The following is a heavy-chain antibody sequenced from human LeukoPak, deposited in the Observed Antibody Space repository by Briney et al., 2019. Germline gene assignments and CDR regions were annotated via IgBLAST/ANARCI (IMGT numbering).Heavy chain of an antibody. V-gene: IGHV1-2*02. CDR3: ARGGRLGIVGARGGFDY. Sequence: ASVKVSCKASGYTFGAYCMHWVRQAPGQGLEWMGWINPKSGGTNYAQQFQDRVTMTRDTSISTAYMELSRLRSDDTAVYYCARGGRLGIVGARGGFDYWGQGTLVTVSS. J-gene: IGHJ4*02. D-gene: IGHD1-26*01. CDR2: INPKSGGT. CDR1: GYTFGAYC.